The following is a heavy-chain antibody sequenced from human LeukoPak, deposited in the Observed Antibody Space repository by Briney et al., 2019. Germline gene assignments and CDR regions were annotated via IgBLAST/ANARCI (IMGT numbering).Heavy chain of an antibody. D-gene: IGHD4-17*01. V-gene: IGHV1-8*01. Sequence: ASVKVSCKASGYTFTSYDINWVRQATGQGLEWMGWMNPDSGNTGYAQKFQGRVTMTRNASISTAYMELSSLRSEDTAVYYCARASPDYGDYGDWGQGTLVTVSS. CDR1: GYTFTSYD. CDR2: MNPDSGNT. J-gene: IGHJ4*02. CDR3: ARASPDYGDYGD.